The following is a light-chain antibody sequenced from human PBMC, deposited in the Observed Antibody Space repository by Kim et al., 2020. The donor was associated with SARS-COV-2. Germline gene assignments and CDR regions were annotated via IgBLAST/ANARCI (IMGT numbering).Light chain of an antibody. Sequence: LSPGERATLSCRASQTVSRNQLAWYQQKPGQAPRLLIYGASSRATGIPDRFSGGGSGTDFTLTIGSTEPEDFAVYYCQQYGHSRTFGQGTKVEIK. CDR3: QQYGHSRT. J-gene: IGKJ1*01. V-gene: IGKV3-20*01. CDR1: QTVSRNQ. CDR2: GAS.